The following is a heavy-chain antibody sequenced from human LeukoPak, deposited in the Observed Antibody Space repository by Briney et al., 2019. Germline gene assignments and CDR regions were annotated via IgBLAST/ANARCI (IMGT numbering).Heavy chain of an antibody. CDR1: GFTFSTYW. CDR2: ISPDGSTT. D-gene: IGHD6-13*01. Sequence: SGGSLRLSCAASGFTFSTYWMHWVRQAPGQGPVWVSRISPDGSTTTYADSVRGRFSISRDSAKNTPYMQMNSLRVDDTAVYYCVRGSSTWSPLGDYWGQGTLVTVST. V-gene: IGHV3-74*01. CDR3: VRGSSTWSPLGDY. J-gene: IGHJ4*02.